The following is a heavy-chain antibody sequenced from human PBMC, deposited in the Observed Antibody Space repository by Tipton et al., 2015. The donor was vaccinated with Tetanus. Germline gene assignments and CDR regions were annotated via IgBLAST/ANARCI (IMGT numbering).Heavy chain of an antibody. Sequence: LRLSCSVSGDSISSFYWSWIRQPAGKGLEWIGRIYTSGSTNYNPPLKSRVTMSVDTSKRQFSLKLNSVTAADTAVYYCARGWGSSWYYFDYWGQGILVTVSS. CDR2: IYTSGST. CDR3: ARGWGSSWYYFDY. V-gene: IGHV4-4*07. D-gene: IGHD6-13*01. CDR1: GDSISSFY. J-gene: IGHJ4*02.